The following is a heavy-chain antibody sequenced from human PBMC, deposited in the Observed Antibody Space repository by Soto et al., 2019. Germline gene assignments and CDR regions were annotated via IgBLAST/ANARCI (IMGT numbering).Heavy chain of an antibody. D-gene: IGHD2-2*01. CDR2: IYYSGST. CDR3: AEGRDVVVPAAMPRNWFDP. V-gene: IGHV4-39*01. CDR1: GGSISSSSYY. Sequence: SETLSLTCTVSGGSISSSSYYWGWIRQPPGKGLEWIGSIYYSGSTYYNPSLKSRVTISVDTSKNQFSLKLSSVTAADTAVYYCAEGRDVVVPAAMPRNWFDPWGQGTLVTVSS. J-gene: IGHJ5*02.